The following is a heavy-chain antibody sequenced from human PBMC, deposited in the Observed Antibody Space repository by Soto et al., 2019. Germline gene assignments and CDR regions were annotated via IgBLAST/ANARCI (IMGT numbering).Heavy chain of an antibody. V-gene: IGHV4-59*01. CDR1: GGSISSYY. Sequence: QVRLQESGPGLVKPPETLSLTYTVSGGSISSYYRSWIRQPPGKGLEWIGYMYNTGSTIYNPSLKSRVTISVDTSKNQFSLKLNSVTAADTAVYYCARDLWGYCGADCYPLDVWGQGTTVTVSS. CDR2: MYNTGST. J-gene: IGHJ6*02. D-gene: IGHD2-21*02. CDR3: ARDLWGYCGADCYPLDV.